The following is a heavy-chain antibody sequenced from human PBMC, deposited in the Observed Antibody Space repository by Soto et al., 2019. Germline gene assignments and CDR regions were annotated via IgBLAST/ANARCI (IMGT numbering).Heavy chain of an antibody. V-gene: IGHV3-33*01. J-gene: IGHJ4*02. Sequence: GGSLRLSCAASGFTFSSYGMHWVRQAPGKGLEWVAVIWYDGSNKYYADSVKGRFTISRDNSKNTLYLQMNSLRAEDTAVYYCARSGGPIAAAGTYYFDYWGQGTLVTVSS. CDR1: GFTFSSYG. CDR3: ARSGGPIAAAGTYYFDY. CDR2: IWYDGSNK. D-gene: IGHD6-13*01.